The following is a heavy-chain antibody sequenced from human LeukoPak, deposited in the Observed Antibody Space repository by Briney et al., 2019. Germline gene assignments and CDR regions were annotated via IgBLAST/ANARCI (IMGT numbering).Heavy chain of an antibody. V-gene: IGHV3-23*01. CDR3: AKDQGDYYDGSGLDS. Sequence: GGSLRLSCAVSGFTFSNYAMSWVRQAPGKGLEWVSVVSGSGDFTFYADSVKGRFTVFRDNSKNTLYLQMNGLRAEDTAVYNCAKDQGDYYDGSGLDSWGQGTLVTVSS. CDR2: VSGSGDFT. D-gene: IGHD3-22*01. J-gene: IGHJ4*02. CDR1: GFTFSNYA.